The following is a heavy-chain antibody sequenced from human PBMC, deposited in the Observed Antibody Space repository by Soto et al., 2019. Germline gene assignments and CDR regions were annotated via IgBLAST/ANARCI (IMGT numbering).Heavy chain of an antibody. CDR2: ISGYNGDT. CDR1: GYTFSRYG. D-gene: IGHD2-8*01. Sequence: QGKLVQSGGEVKKPGASVKVSCKTSGYTFSRYGISWVRQAPGQGLEWMGWISGYNGDTNYARKFQGRVTMTIDTSTTTAYMELRSLTSDDTAVYYCAKNGQPPYYYYGLDVWGQGTTVTVS. V-gene: IGHV1-18*01. CDR3: AKNGQPPYYYYGLDV. J-gene: IGHJ6*02.